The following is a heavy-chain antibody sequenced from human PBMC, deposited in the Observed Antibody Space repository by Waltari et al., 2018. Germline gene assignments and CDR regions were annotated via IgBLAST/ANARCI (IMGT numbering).Heavy chain of an antibody. CDR1: GYTFTGYY. V-gene: IGHV1-2*06. J-gene: IGHJ4*02. D-gene: IGHD1-26*01. Sequence: QVQLVQSGAEVKKPGASVKVSCKASGYTFTGYYMHWVRQAPGQGLEWMGRSNPNSGGTNYAQKFQGRVTMTRDTVISTAYMELSRLRSDDTAVYYCARDRGRYSGSYSLWGQGTLVTVSS. CDR2: SNPNSGGT. CDR3: ARDRGRYSGSYSL.